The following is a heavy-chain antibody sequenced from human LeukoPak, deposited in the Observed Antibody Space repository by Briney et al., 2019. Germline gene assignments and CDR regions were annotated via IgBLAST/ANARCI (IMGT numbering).Heavy chain of an antibody. CDR1: GFTFGSYG. CDR3: ATGTSGFSDAFDI. CDR2: IRYDGSNK. V-gene: IGHV3-30*02. J-gene: IGHJ3*02. D-gene: IGHD3-10*01. Sequence: GGSLRLSCAASGFTFGSYGMHWVRQAPGKGLEWVAFIRYDGSNKYYADSVKGRFTISRDNSKNTLYLQMNSLRAEDTAVYYCATGTSGFSDAFDIWGHGTMVTVSS.